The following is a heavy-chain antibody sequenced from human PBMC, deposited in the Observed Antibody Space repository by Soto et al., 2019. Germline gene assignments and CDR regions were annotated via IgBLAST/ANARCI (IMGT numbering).Heavy chain of an antibody. Sequence: PSETLSLTCTVSGGSISSSSYYWGWIRQPPGKGLEWIGGIYHTGSTYYNPSLKSRVTISVDTSKNQFSLKLTSVTAADTAVYYCARDKITGLFDYWGQGTLVTVSS. CDR2: IYHTGST. CDR3: ARDKITGLFDY. CDR1: GGSISSSSYY. V-gene: IGHV4-39*02. J-gene: IGHJ4*02. D-gene: IGHD2-8*02.